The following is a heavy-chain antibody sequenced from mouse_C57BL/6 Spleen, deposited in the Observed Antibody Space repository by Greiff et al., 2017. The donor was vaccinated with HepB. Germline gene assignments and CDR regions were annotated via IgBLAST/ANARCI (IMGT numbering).Heavy chain of an antibody. CDR2: INPYNGGT. D-gene: IGHD2-1*01. J-gene: IGHJ4*01. V-gene: IGHV1-19*01. CDR1: GYTFTDYY. CDR3: ARDGNYGAMDY. Sequence: EVKLMESGPVLVKPGASVKMSCKASGYTFTDYYMNWVKQSHGKSLEWIGVINPYNGGTSYNQKFKGKATLTVDKSSSTAYMELNSLTSEDSAVYYCARDGNYGAMDYWGQGTSVTVSS.